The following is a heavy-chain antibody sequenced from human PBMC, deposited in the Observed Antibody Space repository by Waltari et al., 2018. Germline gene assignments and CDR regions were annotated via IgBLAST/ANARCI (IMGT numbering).Heavy chain of an antibody. J-gene: IGHJ5*02. Sequence: QLQLQESGPGLVKPSATLHLTCAVSGASITSPNWWTWVRQPPGKGLEWIGEISHTGSTDYNLSLKSRVTISVDNSKNQFSLKLNSVTAADTAVYYCARARYFGSLFAWFDPWGQGTLVNVSS. CDR3: ARARYFGSLFAWFDP. D-gene: IGHD1-20*01. V-gene: IGHV4-4*02. CDR2: ISHTGST. CDR1: GASITSPNW.